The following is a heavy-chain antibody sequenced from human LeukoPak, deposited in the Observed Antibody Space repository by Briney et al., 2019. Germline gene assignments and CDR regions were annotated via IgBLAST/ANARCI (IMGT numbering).Heavy chain of an antibody. CDR2: IKHSGST. V-gene: IGHV4-34*01. D-gene: IGHD6-19*01. J-gene: IGHJ6*02. Sequence: SETLSLTCAVYGGSFSGYYWSWIRQPPGKGLEWIGEIKHSGSTNYNPSLKSRVTISVDTSKDQFSLKLSSVTAADTAVYYCARLQWLVSYYYYGMDVWGQGTTVTVSS. CDR1: GGSFSGYY. CDR3: ARLQWLVSYYYYGMDV.